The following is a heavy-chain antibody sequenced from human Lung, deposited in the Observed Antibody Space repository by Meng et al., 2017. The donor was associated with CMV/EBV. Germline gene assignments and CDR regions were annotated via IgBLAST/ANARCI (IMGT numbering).Heavy chain of an antibody. V-gene: IGHV2-5*01. Sequence: QTTLKESGPTLVKSQQTLTLTSTVLGCALSTSGVGVGWIRQPPGKALEWFALIYWHDDKRYSPSLKSRLTITKDTSKNQVVLTMTNMDPVDTGTYYCAHSAYYYDTSAYYYIFDYRGQGTLVTVYS. J-gene: IGHJ4*02. D-gene: IGHD3-22*01. CDR1: GCALSTSGVG. CDR2: IYWHDDK. CDR3: AHSAYYYDTSAYYYIFDY.